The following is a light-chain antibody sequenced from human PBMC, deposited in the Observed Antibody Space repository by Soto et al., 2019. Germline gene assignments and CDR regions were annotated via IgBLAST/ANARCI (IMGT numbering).Light chain of an antibody. Sequence: QSVLTQSPSASASLGASVKLTCTLSSGHSSYAIAWHQQQPEKGPRYLMKLNSDGSHSKGDGIPDRFSGSSSGAERYLTISSLQSEDEVDYYCQTWGTGIHKVFGGGTKLTVL. J-gene: IGLJ3*02. CDR1: SGHSSYA. V-gene: IGLV4-69*01. CDR2: LNSDGSH. CDR3: QTWGTGIHKV.